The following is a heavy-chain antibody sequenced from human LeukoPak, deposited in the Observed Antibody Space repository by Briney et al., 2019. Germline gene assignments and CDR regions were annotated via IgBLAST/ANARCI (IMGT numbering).Heavy chain of an antibody. CDR3: ARAHLGIENGSGSYEGWFDP. CDR2: IIPIFGTA. D-gene: IGHD3-10*01. Sequence: GASVKVSCKASGGTFSSYAISWVRQAPGQGLEWMGGIIPIFGTANYAQKFQGRVTITADESTSTAYMELSSLRSEDTAVYYCARAHLGIENGSGSYEGWFDPWGQGTLVTVSS. J-gene: IGHJ5*02. V-gene: IGHV1-69*13. CDR1: GGTFSSYA.